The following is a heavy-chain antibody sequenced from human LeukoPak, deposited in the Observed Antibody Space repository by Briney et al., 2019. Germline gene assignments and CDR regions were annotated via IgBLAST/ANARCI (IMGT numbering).Heavy chain of an antibody. Sequence: PGGSLRLSCAASGFSSRYYSMNWVRQAPGRGLVWVSRINSDGRSTKYADSVKGRFTISRDNAKNTLYLQMNSLRAEDTAVYYCVRDPAVSPFPPDAFDMWGQGTMVTVAS. J-gene: IGHJ3*02. CDR1: GFSSRYYS. V-gene: IGHV3-74*01. CDR3: VRDPAVSPFPPDAFDM. CDR2: INSDGRST. D-gene: IGHD4-17*01.